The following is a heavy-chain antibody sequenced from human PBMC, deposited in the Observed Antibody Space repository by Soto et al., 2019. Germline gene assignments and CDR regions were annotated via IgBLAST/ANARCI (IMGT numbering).Heavy chain of an antibody. CDR3: ARQANYYDILTEQDY. V-gene: IGHV5-10-1*01. CDR2: IDPSDSYT. D-gene: IGHD3-9*01. CDR1: GYSFTSYW. J-gene: IGHJ4*02. Sequence: PGESLKISCKGSGYSFTSYWISWVRQMPGKGLEWMGRIDPSDSYTNYSPSFQGHVTISADKSISTAYLQWSSLKASDTAMYYCARQANYYDILTEQDYWGQGTLVTSPQ.